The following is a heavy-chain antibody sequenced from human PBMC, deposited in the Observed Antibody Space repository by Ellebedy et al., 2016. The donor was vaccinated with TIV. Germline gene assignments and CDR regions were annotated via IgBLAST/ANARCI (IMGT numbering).Heavy chain of an antibody. J-gene: IGHJ4*02. CDR1: GGSFSGYY. Sequence: SETLSLXXAVYGGSFSGYYWSWIRQPPGKGLEWIGEINHSGSTNYNPSLKSRVTISVDTSKNQFSLKLSSVTAADTAVYYCARAKRMGITMIVVVPFDYWGQGTLVTVSS. D-gene: IGHD3-22*01. V-gene: IGHV4-34*01. CDR2: INHSGST. CDR3: ARAKRMGITMIVVVPFDY.